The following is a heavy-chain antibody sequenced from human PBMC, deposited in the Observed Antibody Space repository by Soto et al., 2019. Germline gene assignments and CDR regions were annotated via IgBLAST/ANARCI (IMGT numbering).Heavy chain of an antibody. D-gene: IGHD2-15*01. CDR1: GGSISSYY. J-gene: IGHJ4*02. CDR2: IYYSGST. Sequence: SETLSLTCTVSGGSISSYYWSWIRQPPGKGLEWIGYIYYSGSTNYNPSLKSRVTISVDTSKNQFSLKLSSVTAADTAVYYCARGTDLGYCSGGSCYLSYYFEYWGQGTLVTVSS. V-gene: IGHV4-59*08. CDR3: ARGTDLGYCSGGSCYLSYYFEY.